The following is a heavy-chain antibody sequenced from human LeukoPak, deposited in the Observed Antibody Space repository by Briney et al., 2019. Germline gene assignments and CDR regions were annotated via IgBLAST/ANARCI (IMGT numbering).Heavy chain of an antibody. V-gene: IGHV1-18*01. CDR2: ISAYNGNT. CDR3: ARVGPIVVVPAASYYYYYYIDV. J-gene: IGHJ6*03. D-gene: IGHD2-2*01. Sequence: VGSVSVSCTASGYTFTSYGISWVRQAPGQGLEWMGWISAYNGNTNYAQKLQGRVTITTDTSTSPAYLELRSLRSADTAVYYCARVGPIVVVPAASYYYYYYIDVWGKGTTVTISS. CDR1: GYTFTSYG.